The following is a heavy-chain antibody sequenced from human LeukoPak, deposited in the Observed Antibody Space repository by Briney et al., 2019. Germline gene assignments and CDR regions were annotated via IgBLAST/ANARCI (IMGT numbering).Heavy chain of an antibody. CDR2: VNRSGST. CDR1: GGSFSGHY. CDR3: ARVGVDYSGNIIKYYFDY. V-gene: IGHV4-34*01. J-gene: IGHJ4*02. Sequence: SETLSLTCAVHGGSFSGHYWNWIRQPPGKGLEWIGEVNRSGSTNYNPSLKSRVTISIDTSKTQFSLKLSSVTAADTAVYYCARVGVDYSGNIIKYYFDYWGQGTLVTVSS. D-gene: IGHD4-23*01.